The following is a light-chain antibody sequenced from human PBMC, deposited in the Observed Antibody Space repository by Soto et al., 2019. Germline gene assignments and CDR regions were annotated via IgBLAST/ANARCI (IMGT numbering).Light chain of an antibody. CDR1: GSDIGAYNF. CDR2: GVT. CDR3: YSYAGRNIWV. J-gene: IGLJ3*02. V-gene: IGLV2-8*01. Sequence: QSALAQPPSASGSPGQSVTIPCTGSGSDIGAYNFVSWYQQHPGKAPKLMIFGVTERPSGVPDRFSGSKSGNTASLTVSGLQADDEAVYYCYSYAGRNIWVFGGGTKVTVL.